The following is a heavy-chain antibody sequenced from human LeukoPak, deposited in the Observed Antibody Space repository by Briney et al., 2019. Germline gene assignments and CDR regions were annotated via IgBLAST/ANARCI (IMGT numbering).Heavy chain of an antibody. CDR3: ARVANYYYYYMDV. J-gene: IGHJ6*03. CDR1: GFTFSSYW. Sequence: PGGSLRLSCAASGFTFSSYWMSWVRQAPGKGLEWVANIKQDGSEKYYVDSVKGRFTISRDNSKNSLYLQMNSLRTEDTALYYCARVANYYYYYMDVWGKGTTVTVSS. V-gene: IGHV3-7*03. CDR2: IKQDGSEK.